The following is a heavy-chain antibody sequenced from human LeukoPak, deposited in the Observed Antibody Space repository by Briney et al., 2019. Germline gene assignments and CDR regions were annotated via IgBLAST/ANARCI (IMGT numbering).Heavy chain of an antibody. CDR1: GFTFSSYS. CDR3: ARVSSSDQGYYMDV. D-gene: IGHD1-26*01. V-gene: IGHV3-21*01. Sequence: GGSLRLSCAASGFTFSSYSMNWVRQAPGKGLEWVSSISSSSSYIYYADSVKGRFTISRDNAKNSLYLQMNSLRAEDTAVYYCARVSSSDQGYYMDVWGKGTTVTVSS. J-gene: IGHJ6*03. CDR2: ISSSSSYI.